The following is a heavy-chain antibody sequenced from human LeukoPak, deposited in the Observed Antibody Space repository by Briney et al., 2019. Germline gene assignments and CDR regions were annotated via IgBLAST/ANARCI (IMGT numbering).Heavy chain of an antibody. V-gene: IGHV4-34*01. CDR3: ARVGVPFDY. CDR2: INHSGST. Sequence: SETLSLTCAVYGGSFSGYYWSWIRQPPGKGLEWIGEINHSGSTNYNPSLKSRVTISVDTSKNQFSLKLNSVTAADTAVYYCARVGVPFDYWGEGTLVTVPS. D-gene: IGHD1-26*01. CDR1: GGSFSGYY. J-gene: IGHJ4*02.